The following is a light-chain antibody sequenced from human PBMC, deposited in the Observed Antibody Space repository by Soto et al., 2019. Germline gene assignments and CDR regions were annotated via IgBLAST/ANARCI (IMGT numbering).Light chain of an antibody. CDR2: MAS. CDR3: QQYNGYSWT. CDR1: QSISSW. Sequence: DIQMTQSPSTLSASVGDRVTITCRASQSISSWLAWYQQKPGKAPNLLIYMASRLESGVPSRFSGSGSGTEFTLTISSLQPDDFATYYCQQYNGYSWTFGQGTKVEIK. J-gene: IGKJ1*01. V-gene: IGKV1-5*03.